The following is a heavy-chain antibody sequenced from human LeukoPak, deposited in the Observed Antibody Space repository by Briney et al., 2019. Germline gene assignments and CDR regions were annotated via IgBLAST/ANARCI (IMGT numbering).Heavy chain of an antibody. J-gene: IGHJ5*02. Sequence: GGSLRLSCAASGFTFSSIAMGWVRQAPGKGLEWVSYISTTSSYTDYADSVRGRFTISRDNAKNLLYLQMNSLRPEDTAVYYCARDWYCSSSICYTDRNWFDPWGQGTLVTVSS. V-gene: IGHV3-21*04. CDR1: GFTFSSIA. CDR3: ARDWYCSSSICYTDRNWFDP. CDR2: ISTTSSYT. D-gene: IGHD2-2*02.